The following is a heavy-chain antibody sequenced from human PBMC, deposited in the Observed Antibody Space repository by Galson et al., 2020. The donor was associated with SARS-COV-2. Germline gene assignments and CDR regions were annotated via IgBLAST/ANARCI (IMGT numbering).Heavy chain of an antibody. D-gene: IGHD3-10*01. V-gene: IGHV3-15*01. CDR2: IKSKTDGGTT. Sequence: GESLKISCAASGFTFSNAWMSWVRQAPGKGLEWVGRIKSKTDGGTTDYAAPVKGRFTISRDDSKNTLYLQMNSLKTEDTAVYYCTTQIPPRLLWFGELNPSGFDYWGQGTLVTVSS. CDR1: GFTFSNAW. J-gene: IGHJ4*02. CDR3: TTQIPPRLLWFGELNPSGFDY.